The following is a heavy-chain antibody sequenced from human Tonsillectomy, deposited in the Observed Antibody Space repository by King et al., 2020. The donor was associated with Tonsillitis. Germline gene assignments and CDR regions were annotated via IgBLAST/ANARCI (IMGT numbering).Heavy chain of an antibody. D-gene: IGHD3-22*01. V-gene: IGHV3-66*01. J-gene: IGHJ2*01. Sequence: VQLVESGGGLVQPGGSLRLSCAASGFTVSSNYMSWVRQAPGKGLEWVSVIYSGYSTYYADSVKGRFTISRDNSKNTLYLQMNSLRAEDTAVYYCARVDSIGYYQRRGNWYFDLWGRGTLVTVSS. CDR3: ARVDSIGYYQRRGNWYFDL. CDR2: IYSGYST. CDR1: GFTVSSNY.